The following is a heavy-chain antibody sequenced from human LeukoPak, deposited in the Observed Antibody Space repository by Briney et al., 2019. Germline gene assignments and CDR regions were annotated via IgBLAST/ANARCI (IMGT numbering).Heavy chain of an antibody. J-gene: IGHJ4*02. CDR3: AKDGYGGNPPLDY. Sequence: PGRSLRLSCAASGFTFDDYAIHWVRQAPGKGLEWVSGISWNSGSIGYADSVKGRFTISRDNAKNSLYLQMNSLRAEDTALYYCAKDGYGGNPPLDYWGQGTLVTVSS. CDR2: ISWNSGSI. V-gene: IGHV3-9*01. D-gene: IGHD4-23*01. CDR1: GFTFDDYA.